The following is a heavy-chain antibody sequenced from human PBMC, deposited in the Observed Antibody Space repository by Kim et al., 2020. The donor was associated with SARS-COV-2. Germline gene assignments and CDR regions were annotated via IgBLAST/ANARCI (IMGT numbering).Heavy chain of an antibody. J-gene: IGHJ6*02. CDR3: ARDTTEWLASLYGMDV. CDR1: GFTFSSYG. D-gene: IGHD6-19*01. V-gene: IGHV3-33*08. CDR2: IWFDGSNE. Sequence: GGSLRLSCAASGFTFSSYGMHWVRQAPGKGLEWVAVIWFDGSNELYADSVKGRFTISRDNSKNALYLQMNSLRAEDTAVYYCARDTTEWLASLYGMDVWGQGTTVTVSS.